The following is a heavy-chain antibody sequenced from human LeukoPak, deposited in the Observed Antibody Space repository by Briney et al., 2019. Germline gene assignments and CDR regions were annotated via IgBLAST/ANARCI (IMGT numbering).Heavy chain of an antibody. J-gene: IGHJ5*02. Sequence: PGGSLRLSCAASGFTVSINYMSWVRQPPGKGLECVSILYSGGTTYYADSVKGRFTISRDNSKNTLSLQMNNVRAEDTAVYYCVFVKRNTNWFDPWGQGTLVTVSS. CDR2: LYSGGTT. CDR3: VFVKRNTNWFDP. D-gene: IGHD1/OR15-1a*01. V-gene: IGHV3-53*01. CDR1: GFTVSINY.